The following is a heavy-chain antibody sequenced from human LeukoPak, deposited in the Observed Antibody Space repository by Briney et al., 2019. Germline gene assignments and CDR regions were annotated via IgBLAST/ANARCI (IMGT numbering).Heavy chain of an antibody. CDR1: GFTFSDSS. V-gene: IGHV3-21*04. Sequence: PGGSLRLSCAASGFTFSDSSMNWVRQAPGKGLEWVSSISSTSTYIYYADSVKGRFTISRDNSKNTLYLQMNSLRAEDTAVYYCAKDSRSGSLFDYWGQGTLVTVSS. CDR2: ISSTSTYI. CDR3: AKDSRSGSLFDY. D-gene: IGHD6-19*01. J-gene: IGHJ4*02.